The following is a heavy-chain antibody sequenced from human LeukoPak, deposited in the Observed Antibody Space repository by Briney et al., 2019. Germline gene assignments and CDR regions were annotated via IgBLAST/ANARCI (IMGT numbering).Heavy chain of an antibody. CDR2: IYSGGST. D-gene: IGHD3-9*01. CDR1: GFTARRNY. CDR3: AKYIFFACDI. J-gene: IGHJ3*02. Sequence: GGSLRDSRAASGFTARRNYMCWVRQAPGKGLEWVSVIYSGGSTYYADSVKGRFTISRDNSKNTLYLQMNSLRAEDTAVYYCAKYIFFACDIWARGPMDSVSS. V-gene: IGHV3-53*01.